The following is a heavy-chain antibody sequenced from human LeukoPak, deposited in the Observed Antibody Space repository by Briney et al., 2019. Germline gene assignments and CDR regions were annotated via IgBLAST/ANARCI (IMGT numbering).Heavy chain of an antibody. J-gene: IGHJ4*02. D-gene: IGHD2-2*01. V-gene: IGHV1-69*13. CDR1: GGTFSSYA. CDR3: ASEGVVVPAAMSPLGY. Sequence: SVKVSCKASGGTFSSYAISWVRQAPGQGLEWMGGIIPIFGTANYAQKFQGRVMITADESTSTAYMELSSLRSEDTAVYYCASEGVVVPAAMSPLGYWGQGTLVTVSS. CDR2: IIPIFGTA.